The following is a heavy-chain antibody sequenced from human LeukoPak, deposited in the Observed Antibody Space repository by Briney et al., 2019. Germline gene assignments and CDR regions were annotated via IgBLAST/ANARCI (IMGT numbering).Heavy chain of an antibody. D-gene: IGHD5-24*01. Sequence: GASVKVSCKASGGTFSSYAISWVRQAPGQGLEWMGGIIPIFGTANYAQKFQGRVTITADESTSTAYMELSSLRSEDTAVYYCAVPRKRFRPREGWFQHWGQGTLVTVSS. CDR2: IIPIFGTA. V-gene: IGHV1-69*13. CDR3: AVPRKRFRPREGWFQH. CDR1: GGTFSSYA. J-gene: IGHJ1*01.